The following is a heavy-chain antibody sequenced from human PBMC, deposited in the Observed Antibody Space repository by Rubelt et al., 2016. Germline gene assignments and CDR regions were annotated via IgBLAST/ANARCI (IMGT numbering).Heavy chain of an antibody. J-gene: IGHJ6*02. CDR3: ARVSITIFGVVVYYYGMDV. D-gene: IGHD3-3*01. Sequence: QVQLVQSGAEVKKPGASVKVSCKASGYTFTSYDINWVRQATGQGLEWMGWMNPNSGNTGYAQKFQGRVTMTRNTSISTAYMELSSLRSEDTAVYYCARVSITIFGVVVYYYGMDVWGQGTTVTVSS. CDR1: GYTFTSYD. V-gene: IGHV1-8*01. CDR2: MNPNSGNT.